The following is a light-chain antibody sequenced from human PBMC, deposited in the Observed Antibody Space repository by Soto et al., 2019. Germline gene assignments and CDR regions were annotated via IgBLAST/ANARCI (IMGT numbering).Light chain of an antibody. CDR1: QSISNY. Sequence: EIVMTQSPATLSLSPGERATLSCRASQSISNYLAWYQQKPGQATRLLIYDASNRATGIPARFSGSGSGTDFTLTISSLEPEDFAVYYCQQRSIWVTFGGGTKVEIK. CDR2: DAS. V-gene: IGKV3-11*01. CDR3: QQRSIWVT. J-gene: IGKJ4*01.